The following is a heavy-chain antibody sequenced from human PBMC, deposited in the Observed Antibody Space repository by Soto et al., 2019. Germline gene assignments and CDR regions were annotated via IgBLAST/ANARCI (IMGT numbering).Heavy chain of an antibody. Sequence: ASVKVSCKASGYTFTGYYMHWVRQAPGQGLEWMGWINPNSGGTNYAQKFQGWVTMTRDTSISTAYMELSRLRSDDTAVYYCARDLGSITMVRGVIRETNYYYGMDGWGQGTTVTFSS. CDR3: ARDLGSITMVRGVIRETNYYYGMDG. V-gene: IGHV1-2*04. CDR2: INPNSGGT. CDR1: GYTFTGYY. D-gene: IGHD3-10*01. J-gene: IGHJ6*02.